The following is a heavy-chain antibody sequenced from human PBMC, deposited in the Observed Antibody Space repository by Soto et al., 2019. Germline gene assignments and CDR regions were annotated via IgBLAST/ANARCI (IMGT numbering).Heavy chain of an antibody. Sequence: PGGSLRLSCAASGFTFSSYGMHLVRQAPGKGLEWVAVIWYDGSNKYYADSVKGRFTISRDNSKNTLYLQMNSLRAEDTAVYYCARDPGDYDFSLWFDPWGQGTLVTVSS. J-gene: IGHJ5*02. CDR1: GFTFSSYG. CDR2: IWYDGSNK. CDR3: ARDPGDYDFSLWFDP. V-gene: IGHV3-33*08. D-gene: IGHD4-17*01.